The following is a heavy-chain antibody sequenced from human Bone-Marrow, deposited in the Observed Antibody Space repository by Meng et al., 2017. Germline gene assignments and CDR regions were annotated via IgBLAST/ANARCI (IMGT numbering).Heavy chain of an antibody. CDR2: ISAYNGNT. CDR1: GYTFTSYG. CDR3: ARGYCSGGSCYRLIYYYYYGMDV. J-gene: IGHJ6*02. Sequence: ASVKVSCKASGYTFTSYGISWVRQAPGQGLEWMGWISAYNGNTNYAQKFQGRVTITADESTSTAYMELSSLRSEDTAVYYCARGYCSGGSCYRLIYYYYYGMDVWGQGTTVTVSS. D-gene: IGHD2-15*01. V-gene: IGHV1-18*01.